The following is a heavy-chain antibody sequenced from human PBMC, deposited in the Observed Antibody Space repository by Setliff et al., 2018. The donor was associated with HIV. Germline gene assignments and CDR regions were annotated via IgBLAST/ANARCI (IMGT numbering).Heavy chain of an antibody. J-gene: IGHJ1*01. CDR3: TTKPPAADFQH. Sequence: GGSLRLSCEASGFTFSNAWMNWVRQAPGKGLEWIGSIKSKTDGGTADYAAPVKGRFTISRDDSKNTLYLQMNSLKTEDTAIYYCTTKPPAADFQHWGQGTLVTVSS. CDR1: GFTFSNAW. V-gene: IGHV3-15*07. D-gene: IGHD2-2*01. CDR2: IKSKTDGGTA.